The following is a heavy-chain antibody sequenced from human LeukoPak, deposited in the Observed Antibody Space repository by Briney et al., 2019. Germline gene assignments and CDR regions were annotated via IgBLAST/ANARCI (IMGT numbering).Heavy chain of an antibody. J-gene: IGHJ5*02. V-gene: IGHV4-59*01. Sequence: TSETLSLTCTVSGGSISSYYWSWIRQPPGKGLEWIGYIYYSGSTNYNPSLKSRVTISVDTSKNQFSLKLSSVTAADTAVYYCARRSSSGWSDNWFDPWGQGTLVTVSS. CDR2: IYYSGST. CDR3: ARRSSSGWSDNWFDP. D-gene: IGHD6-19*01. CDR1: GGSISSYY.